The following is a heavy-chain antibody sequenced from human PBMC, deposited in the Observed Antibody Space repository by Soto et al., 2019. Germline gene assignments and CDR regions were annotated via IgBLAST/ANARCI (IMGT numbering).Heavy chain of an antibody. CDR2: IRQDGGEI. CDR3: ARGPRYFDL. J-gene: IGHJ2*01. Sequence: EVQLVESGGGLVQSGGSLRLSCAASGFTFSSYWMTWVRQTPGKGLEWVANIRQDGGEIYYVDSVRGRFTISRDNAKNSLYLLMNSLRAEDTAVYYCARGPRYFDLWGRGTLVTVSS. CDR1: GFTFSSYW. V-gene: IGHV3-7*01.